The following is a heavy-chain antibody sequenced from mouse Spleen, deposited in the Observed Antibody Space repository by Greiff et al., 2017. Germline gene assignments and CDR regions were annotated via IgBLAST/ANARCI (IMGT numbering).Heavy chain of an antibody. Sequence: QVQLQQPGAELVKPGASVKSSCKASGYTFTSYWMHWVKQRPGQGLEWIGMIHPNSGSTNYNEKFKSKTTLTVDKSSSTAYMQLSSLTSEDAAVYYCARWGLRHAMDYWGQGTSVTVSS. V-gene: IGHV1-64*01. J-gene: IGHJ4*01. CDR2: IHPNSGST. CDR3: ARWGLRHAMDY. CDR1: GYTFTSYW. D-gene: IGHD2-4*01.